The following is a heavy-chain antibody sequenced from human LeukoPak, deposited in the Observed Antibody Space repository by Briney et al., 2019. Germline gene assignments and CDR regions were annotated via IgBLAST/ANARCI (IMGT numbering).Heavy chain of an antibody. J-gene: IGHJ4*02. CDR3: ARSHFGGVTYYFDY. Sequence: PSETLSLTCTVSGDSFSSAGYYWSWIRLPPGKGLEWIGYVFYSGGTYYNPSLMSRLTISMDTSRNQFSLRLASVTAADTAVYYCARSHFGGVTYYFDYWGQGTLVTVSS. CDR2: VFYSGGT. D-gene: IGHD4-23*01. V-gene: IGHV4-30-4*01. CDR1: GDSFSSAGYY.